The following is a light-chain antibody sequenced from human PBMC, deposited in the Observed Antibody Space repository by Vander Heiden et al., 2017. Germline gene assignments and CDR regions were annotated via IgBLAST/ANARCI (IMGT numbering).Light chain of an antibody. J-gene: IGKJ1*01. CDR1: QILLHSNGYNY. CDR2: LGS. Sequence: DIVMTQSPLSLPVTPGEPATIYCRSSQILLHSNGYNYLDWYLQKPGQSPQLLIYLGSNRASGVPDRFSGSGSGTDFTLKISRVEAEDVGVYYCRQSLQTPLTFGQGTKVEIK. V-gene: IGKV2-28*01. CDR3: RQSLQTPLT.